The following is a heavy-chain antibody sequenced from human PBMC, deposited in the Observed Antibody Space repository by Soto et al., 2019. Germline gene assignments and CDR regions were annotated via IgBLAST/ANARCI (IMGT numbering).Heavy chain of an antibody. Sequence: GGSLRLSCATSGFTFTNYAMSWVRQAPGKGLEWVSSISGSGGSTWYADSVKGRFTISSDNSKKTLYLQMNSLRVEDTAVYYCSKELSSMWFPLDYWGQGTLVTVSS. CDR2: ISGSGGST. J-gene: IGHJ4*02. CDR3: SKELSSMWFPLDY. D-gene: IGHD6-13*01. CDR1: GFTFTNYA. V-gene: IGHV3-23*01.